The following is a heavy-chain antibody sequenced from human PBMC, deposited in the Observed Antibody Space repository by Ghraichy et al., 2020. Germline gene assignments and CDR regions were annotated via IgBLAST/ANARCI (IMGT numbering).Heavy chain of an antibody. J-gene: IGHJ4*02. CDR2: INPNSGGT. V-gene: IGHV1-2*06. Sequence: ASVKVSCKASGYTFTGYYMHWVRQAPGQGLEWMGRINPNSGGTNYAQKFQGRVTMTRDTSISTAYMELSRLRSDDTAVYYCARDGRRVGATTVPFDYWGQGTLVTVSS. D-gene: IGHD1-26*01. CDR1: GYTFTGYY. CDR3: ARDGRRVGATTVPFDY.